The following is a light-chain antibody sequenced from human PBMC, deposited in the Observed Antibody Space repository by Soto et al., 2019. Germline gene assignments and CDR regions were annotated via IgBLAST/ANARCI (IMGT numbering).Light chain of an antibody. CDR1: QGISNY. CDR3: QRYDSAPWT. Sequence: DIQMTQSPSSLSASVGDKVTITCRASQGISNYLAWYQQKPGKVPTLLIYSASTLQSGVPSRFSGSGSGTAFTLTISSLQPEHVATYYCQRYDSAPWTFGQGTKVEIK. J-gene: IGKJ1*01. CDR2: SAS. V-gene: IGKV1-27*01.